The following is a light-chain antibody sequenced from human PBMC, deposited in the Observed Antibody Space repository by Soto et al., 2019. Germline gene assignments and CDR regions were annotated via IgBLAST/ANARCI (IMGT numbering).Light chain of an antibody. CDR2: SSN. CDR1: NSNIGSNT. CDR3: AAWDGGLNGVV. V-gene: IGLV1-44*01. Sequence: QSVLTQPPSASGTPGQRVTISCSGSNSNIGSNTVNWYQQFPGAAPKLLVYSSNLRPSGVPDRFSGSKSGTSASLAISGLQSEDESGYYCAAWDGGLNGVVFGGGTELTVL. J-gene: IGLJ3*02.